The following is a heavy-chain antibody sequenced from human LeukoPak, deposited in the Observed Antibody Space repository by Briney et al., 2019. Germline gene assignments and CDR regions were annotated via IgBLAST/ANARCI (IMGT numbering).Heavy chain of an antibody. J-gene: IGHJ4*02. Sequence: TGGSLRLSCAASGFTFSSYWMHWVRQAPGKGLVWVSRINSDGSSTSYADSVRGRFSISRDNAKNTLYLQMNSLRAEDTAVYYCAREPYDSSGSFDHWGQGTLVTVSS. V-gene: IGHV3-74*01. CDR3: AREPYDSSGSFDH. CDR2: INSDGSST. D-gene: IGHD3-22*01. CDR1: GFTFSSYW.